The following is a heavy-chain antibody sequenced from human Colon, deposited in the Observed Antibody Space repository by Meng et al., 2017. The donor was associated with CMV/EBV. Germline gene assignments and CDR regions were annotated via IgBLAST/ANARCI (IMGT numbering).Heavy chain of an antibody. CDR3: AKDTILGLIKPSDC. V-gene: IGHV3-48*03. D-gene: IGHD3/OR15-3a*01. CDR1: GFTFSSYE. J-gene: IGHJ4*02. Sequence: GGSLRLSCAASGFTFSSYEMNWVRQAPGKGLEWVSYISSSGSTIYYADSVKGRFTISRDNAKNSLYLQMNSLRGEDTAVYYCAKDTILGLIKPSDCWGQGTLVTVSS. CDR2: ISSSGSTI.